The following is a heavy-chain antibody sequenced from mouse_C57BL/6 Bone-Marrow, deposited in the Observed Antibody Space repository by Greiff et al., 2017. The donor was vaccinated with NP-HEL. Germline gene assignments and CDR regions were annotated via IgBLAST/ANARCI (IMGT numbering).Heavy chain of an antibody. J-gene: IGHJ4*01. Sequence: VKLMESGPGLVQPSQSLSITCTVSGFSLTSYGVRWVRQSPGKGLEWLGVIWRGGSTDYNAAFMSRLSITKDNSKSQVFFKMNSLQADDTAIYYCAKKLYYYAMDYWGQGTSVTVSS. CDR1: GFSLTSYG. CDR2: IWRGGST. D-gene: IGHD3-3*01. V-gene: IGHV2-5*01. CDR3: AKKLYYYAMDY.